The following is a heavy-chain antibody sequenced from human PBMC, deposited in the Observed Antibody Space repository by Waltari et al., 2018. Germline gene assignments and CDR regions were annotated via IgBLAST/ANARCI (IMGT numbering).Heavy chain of an antibody. CDR3: ARGHYDFWSGYQFDP. V-gene: IGHV4-4*07. Sequence: QVQLQESGPGLVKPSETLSLTCSVSGGSISSYYWSWIRQPAGKGLEWIGRIYTRGRTNYNPYLKSRVTMSAETTKNQFSLKLSSVTAADTAVYYCARGHYDFWSGYQFDPWGQGTLVTVSS. CDR2: IYTRGRT. J-gene: IGHJ5*02. CDR1: GGSISSYY. D-gene: IGHD3-3*01.